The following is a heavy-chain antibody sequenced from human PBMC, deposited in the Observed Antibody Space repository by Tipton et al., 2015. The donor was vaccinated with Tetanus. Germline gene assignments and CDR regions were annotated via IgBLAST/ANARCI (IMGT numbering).Heavy chain of an antibody. CDR1: GFAFNTYG. CDR2: SWYDGTDK. Sequence: SLRLSCAASGFAFNTYGMHWLRQAPGKGLEWVAVSWYDGTDKYYADSVKGRFTISRDNSKNTLYLQMNSLRAEDTAVYYCAREADCSGGSCFSGDFDSWGQGTQVTVSS. CDR3: AREADCSGGSCFSGDFDS. J-gene: IGHJ4*02. D-gene: IGHD2-15*01. V-gene: IGHV3-33*01.